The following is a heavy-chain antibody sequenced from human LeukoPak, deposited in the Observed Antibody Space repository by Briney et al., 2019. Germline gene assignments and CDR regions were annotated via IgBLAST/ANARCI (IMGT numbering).Heavy chain of an antibody. J-gene: IGHJ4*02. CDR1: GYSFTSYW. CDR2: IYPGDSDT. CDR3: ARQADPYGDYHFDY. V-gene: IGHV5-51*01. Sequence: RESLKISCKGSGYSFTSYWIGWVRQMPGKGLEWMGIIYPGDSDTRYSPSFQGQVTISAGKSISTAYLQWSSLKASDTAMYYCARQADPYGDYHFDYWGQGTLVTVSS. D-gene: IGHD4-17*01.